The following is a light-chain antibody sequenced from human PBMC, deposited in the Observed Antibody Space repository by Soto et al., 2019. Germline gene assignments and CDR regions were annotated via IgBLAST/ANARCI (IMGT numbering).Light chain of an antibody. J-gene: IGLJ2*01. CDR1: SSDVGGYNY. CDR2: DVS. V-gene: IGLV2-14*01. Sequence: QSALTQPASVSGSPGQSITISCTGTSSDVGGYNYVSWYQQHPDKAPKLMIYDVSNRPSGVSNRFSGSKSGNTASLTISGLQAEDEADYYCSSYTSIVVFGGGTKVTVL. CDR3: SSYTSIVV.